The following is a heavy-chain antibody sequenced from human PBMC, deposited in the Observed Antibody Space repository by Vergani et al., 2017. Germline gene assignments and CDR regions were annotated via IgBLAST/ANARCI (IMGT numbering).Heavy chain of an antibody. Sequence: QVQLQESGPGLVKPSQTLSLTCTVSGGSISSGGYYWSWIRQHPGKGLEWIGYIYYSGSTYYNPSLKSRVTISVDTSKNQFSLKLSSVTAADTAVYYCAREGDSYDYNDAFDIWGQGTMVTVSS. CDR2: IYYSGST. V-gene: IGHV4-31*03. CDR1: GGSISSGGYY. J-gene: IGHJ3*02. D-gene: IGHD5-18*01. CDR3: AREGDSYDYNDAFDI.